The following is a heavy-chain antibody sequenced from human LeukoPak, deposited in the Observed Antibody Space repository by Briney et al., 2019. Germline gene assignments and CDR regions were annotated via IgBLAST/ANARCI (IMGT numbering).Heavy chain of an antibody. D-gene: IGHD3-3*01. CDR1: GYTFTSYA. Sequence: ASVKVSCKASGYTFTSYAMHWVRQAPGQRLEWMGWINAGNGNTKYSQKFQGRVTITRDTSASTAYMELSSLRSEDTAVYYCARVLGAIPIIPDLYYYYGMDVWGQGTTVTVSS. CDR2: INAGNGNT. J-gene: IGHJ6*02. V-gene: IGHV1-3*01. CDR3: ARVLGAIPIIPDLYYYYGMDV.